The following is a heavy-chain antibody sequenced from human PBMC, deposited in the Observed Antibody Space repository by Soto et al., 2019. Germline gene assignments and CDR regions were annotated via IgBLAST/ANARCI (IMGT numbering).Heavy chain of an antibody. CDR3: ARTDRDFYGLDV. V-gene: IGHV3-13*05. CDR2: ISAAGDP. CDR1: GFTFRNYD. J-gene: IGHJ6*02. Sequence: EVQLVESGGGLVQPGGSLRLSCEASGFTFRNYDMHWVRQGTGKGLEWVSGISAAGDPDYADSVEGRFTLSRENAHNSFFLQMNSLRVGDTAVYYCARTDRDFYGLDVWGQGTTVIVSS.